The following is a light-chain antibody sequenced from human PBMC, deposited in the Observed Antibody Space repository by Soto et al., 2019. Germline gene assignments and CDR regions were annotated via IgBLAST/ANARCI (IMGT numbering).Light chain of an antibody. CDR3: QQYGRSPPFT. Sequence: EIVLTQSPGTLSLSPGERATLSCRASQTVSSRNLAWYQQKPGQAPRLLMYGASNRATGIPDRFSGSGSGADLTLTISRLEPEDFAVYFCQQYGRSPPFTFGQGTKVDIK. J-gene: IGKJ2*01. V-gene: IGKV3-20*01. CDR1: QTVSSRN. CDR2: GAS.